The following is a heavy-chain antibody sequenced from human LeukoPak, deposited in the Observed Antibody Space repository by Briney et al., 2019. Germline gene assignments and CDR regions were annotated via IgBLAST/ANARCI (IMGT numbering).Heavy chain of an antibody. Sequence: ASVKVSCKASGYTFTSYGISWVRQAPGQGLEWMGWISAYNGNTNYAQKLQGRVTMTTDTSTSTAYMELRSLRSDDTAVYYCAREKVGSGYRGGVNWFDPWGQGTLVTVSS. CDR3: AREKVGSGYRGGVNWFDP. CDR1: GYTFTSYG. CDR2: ISAYNGNT. V-gene: IGHV1-18*01. J-gene: IGHJ5*02. D-gene: IGHD3-16*01.